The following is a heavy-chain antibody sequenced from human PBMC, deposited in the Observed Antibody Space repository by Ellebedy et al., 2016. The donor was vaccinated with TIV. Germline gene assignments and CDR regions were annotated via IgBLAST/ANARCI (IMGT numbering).Heavy chain of an antibody. CDR2: ITGSGNTI. Sequence: GESLKISXAASGFTFSDYYMSWIRQAPGKGLEWVAYITGSGNTIYYADSVKGRFTISRDNSKDTVSLLMNSLRAEDTAVYYCAKDARVITNGMDVWGQGTTVTVSS. V-gene: IGHV3-11*01. CDR3: AKDARVITNGMDV. D-gene: IGHD3-16*02. J-gene: IGHJ6*02. CDR1: GFTFSDYY.